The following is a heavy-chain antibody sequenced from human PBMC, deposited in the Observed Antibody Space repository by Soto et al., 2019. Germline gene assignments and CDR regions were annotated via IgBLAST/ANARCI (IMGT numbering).Heavy chain of an antibody. D-gene: IGHD1-1*01. J-gene: IGHJ3*01. CDR2: LYDLDGS. CDR1: GFTISGKKY. CDR3: ATWHEREHAYDV. V-gene: IGHV3-53*01. Sequence: VGSLRLSCAAFGFTISGKKYVAWVRQAPGKGLEWVSALYDLDGSFYAASVKGRFTTSSDSSKTTVYLQMNDLRPDDTAVYYCATWHEREHAYDVWGQGTTVTVSS.